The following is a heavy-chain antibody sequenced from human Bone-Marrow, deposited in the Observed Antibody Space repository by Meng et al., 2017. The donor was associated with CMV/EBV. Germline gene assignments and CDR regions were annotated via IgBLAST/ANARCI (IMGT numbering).Heavy chain of an antibody. J-gene: IGHJ6*02. D-gene: IGHD3-10*01. CDR1: GFTFSSYS. Sequence: GESLKISCAASGFTFSSYSMNWVRQAPGKGLEWVSYISSSSSTIYYADSVKGRFTISRDNAKNSLYLQMNSLRAEDTAVYYCARDLPLLWFGELSLYYYYGMDVWGQGTTVTVSS. V-gene: IGHV3-48*04. CDR2: ISSSSSTI. CDR3: ARDLPLLWFGELSLYYYYGMDV.